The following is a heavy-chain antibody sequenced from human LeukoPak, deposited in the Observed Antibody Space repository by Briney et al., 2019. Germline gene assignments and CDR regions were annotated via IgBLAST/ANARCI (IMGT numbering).Heavy chain of an antibody. V-gene: IGHV4-30-2*01. D-gene: IGHD5-18*01. Sequence: SQTLSLTCAVSGGSISSGGYSWSWIRQPPGKGLEWIRYIYHSGSTYYNPSLKSRVTISVDRSKNQFSLKLSSVTAADTAVYYCARGGYSYGEQDYWGQGTLVTVSS. J-gene: IGHJ4*02. CDR3: ARGGYSYGEQDY. CDR1: GGSISSGGYS. CDR2: IYHSGST.